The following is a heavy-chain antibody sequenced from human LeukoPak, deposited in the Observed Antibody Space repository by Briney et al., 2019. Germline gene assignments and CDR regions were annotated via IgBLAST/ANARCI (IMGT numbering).Heavy chain of an antibody. CDR3: ARDYVEYSSSLGIDNWFDP. CDR2: IIPIFGTA. Sequence: SVKVSCKASGGTFSSYAISWVRQAPGQGLEWMGGIIPIFGTANYAQKFQGRVTITTDESTSTAYMELSSLRSEDTAVYYCARDYVEYSSSLGIDNWFDPWGQGTLVTVSS. V-gene: IGHV1-69*05. J-gene: IGHJ5*02. D-gene: IGHD6-6*01. CDR1: GGTFSSYA.